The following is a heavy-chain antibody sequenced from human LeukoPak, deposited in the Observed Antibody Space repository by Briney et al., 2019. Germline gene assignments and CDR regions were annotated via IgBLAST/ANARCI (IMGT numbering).Heavy chain of an antibody. CDR1: GYTLTELS. Sequence: VASVKVSCKVSGYTLTELSMHWVRQAPGKGPEWMGGFDPEDGETIYAQKFQGRVTMTEDTSTDTAYMELSSLRSEDTAVYYCATEHYDSSGYYRNPWGQGTLVTVSS. D-gene: IGHD3-22*01. CDR2: FDPEDGET. V-gene: IGHV1-24*01. J-gene: IGHJ5*02. CDR3: ATEHYDSSGYYRNP.